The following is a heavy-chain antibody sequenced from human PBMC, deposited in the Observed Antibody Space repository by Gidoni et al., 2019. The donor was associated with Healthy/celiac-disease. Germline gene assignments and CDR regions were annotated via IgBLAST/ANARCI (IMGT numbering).Heavy chain of an antibody. J-gene: IGHJ2*01. CDR1: GGSFSGYY. CDR2: INHSGST. Sequence: QVQLQQWGAGLLKPSETLSLTCAVYGGSFSGYYWSWIRQPPGKGLEWIGEINHSGSTNYNPSLKSRVTISVDTSKNQFSLKLSSVTAADTAVYYCARGRVGATKNWYFDLWGRGTLVTVSS. D-gene: IGHD1-26*01. V-gene: IGHV4-34*01. CDR3: ARGRVGATKNWYFDL.